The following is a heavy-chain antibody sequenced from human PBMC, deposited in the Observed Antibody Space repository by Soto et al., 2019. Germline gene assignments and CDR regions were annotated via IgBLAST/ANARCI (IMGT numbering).Heavy chain of an antibody. D-gene: IGHD2-15*01. CDR1: GFTLSNYA. CDR2: ISGSGVTT. V-gene: IGHV3-23*01. CDR3: AKDRDDIGMVDAFEI. Sequence: EMQLLESGGDLVQPGGSLRLSCAASGFTLSNYAMTWVRQAPGKGLEYISAISGSGVTTYYADSMKGRFTISRDNSKNTLYLQMNSLRAEDTAVYYCAKDRDDIGMVDAFEIWGQGTMSPCLQ. J-gene: IGHJ3*02.